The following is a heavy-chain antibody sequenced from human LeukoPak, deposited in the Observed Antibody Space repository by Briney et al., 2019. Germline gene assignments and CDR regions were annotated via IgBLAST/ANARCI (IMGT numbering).Heavy chain of an antibody. V-gene: IGHV4-59*01. CDR1: GGSISSYY. D-gene: IGHD5-18*01. Sequence: SETLSLTCTVSGGSISSYYWSWIRQPPGKGLEWIGYIYYSGSTNYNPSLKSRVIISVDTSKNQFSLKLSSVTAADTAVYYCARSEHVDTAMVLYWGQGTLVTVSS. CDR2: IYYSGST. CDR3: ARSEHVDTAMVLY. J-gene: IGHJ4*02.